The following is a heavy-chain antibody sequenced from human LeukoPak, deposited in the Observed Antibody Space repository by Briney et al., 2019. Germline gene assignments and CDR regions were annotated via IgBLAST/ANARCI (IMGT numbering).Heavy chain of an antibody. CDR3: ARVGPWVNPDYYYYYMDV. Sequence: PSGTLSLTCTVSGVSISSYYWSWLRQPAGKGLEWIGRIHTSGSTKYNPSLMSRVTMSVDTSKNQFSLKVSSVTAADTAVYYCARVGPWVNPDYYYYYMDVWGKGITVTVSS. V-gene: IGHV4-4*07. CDR2: IHTSGST. CDR1: GVSISSYY. D-gene: IGHD1-14*01. J-gene: IGHJ6*03.